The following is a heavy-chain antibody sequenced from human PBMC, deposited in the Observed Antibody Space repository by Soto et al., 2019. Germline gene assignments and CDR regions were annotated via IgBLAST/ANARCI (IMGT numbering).Heavy chain of an antibody. CDR3: TTDVSSVIGPSDY. D-gene: IGHD2-21*01. Sequence: EVQLVESGGGLVKPGESLRLSCAASGFTFSDAWMNWVRQAPGKGLEWVGRIKTKAHGGTTDYTAPVQGRFTISRDDSTNTLYLQMNSLKTEDTAVYFCTTDVSSVIGPSDYWGQGTLVTVSS. J-gene: IGHJ4*02. CDR1: GFTFSDAW. CDR2: IKTKAHGGTT. V-gene: IGHV3-15*07.